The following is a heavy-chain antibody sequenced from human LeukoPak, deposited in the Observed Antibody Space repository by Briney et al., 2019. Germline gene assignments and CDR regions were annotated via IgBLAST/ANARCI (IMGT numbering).Heavy chain of an antibody. D-gene: IGHD2-8*02. CDR2: IFPSGGEI. CDR3: ATYRQVLLPFES. V-gene: IGHV3-23*01. CDR1: GFTFSTFA. J-gene: IGHJ4*02. Sequence: GGSLRLSCSASGFTFSTFAMIWVRQPPGKGLEWVSSIFPSGGEIHYADSVRGRFTISRDNSKSTLSLQMNSLRAEDTAIYYCATYRQVLLPFESWGQGTLVTVSS.